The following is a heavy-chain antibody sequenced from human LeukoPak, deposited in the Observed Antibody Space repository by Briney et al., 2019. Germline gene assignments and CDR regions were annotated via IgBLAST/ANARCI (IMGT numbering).Heavy chain of an antibody. CDR1: GYTFTSYG. V-gene: IGHV1-18*01. J-gene: IGHJ4*02. Sequence: ASVTVSFKASGYTFTSYGISWVRQAPGQGLEWMGWISAYNGNTNYAQKLQGRVTMTTDTSTSTAYMELRSLRSDDTAVYYCARGIAARPWFDYWGQGTLVTVSS. CDR3: ARGIAARPWFDY. CDR2: ISAYNGNT. D-gene: IGHD6-6*01.